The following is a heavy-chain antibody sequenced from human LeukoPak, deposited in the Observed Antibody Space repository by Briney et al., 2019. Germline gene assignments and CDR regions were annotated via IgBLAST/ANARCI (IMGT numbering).Heavy chain of an antibody. CDR3: ARGVDSAIDW. D-gene: IGHD3-9*01. Sequence: GGSLRLSCEASGFTLSRYGMHWVRRAPGKGLEWVAFIRFDESGEFYADSVRGRFTISRDNADNALYLQMNSLRGDDTALYYCARGVDSAIDWWGQGTLVTVSS. CDR1: GFTLSRYG. J-gene: IGHJ4*02. CDR2: IRFDESGE. V-gene: IGHV3-30*02.